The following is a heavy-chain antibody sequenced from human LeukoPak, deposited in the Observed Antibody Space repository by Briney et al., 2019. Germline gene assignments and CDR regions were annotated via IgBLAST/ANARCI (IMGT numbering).Heavy chain of an antibody. Sequence: PSETLSLTCTVSGGSISSGSYYWRWIRQPAGKGLEWIGRIYTSGSTNYNPSLKSRVTISVDTSKNQFSLKLSSVTAADTAVYYCARGEYYYGSGSLNWFDPWGQGTLVTVSS. V-gene: IGHV4-61*02. CDR2: IYTSGST. CDR1: GGSISSGSYY. J-gene: IGHJ5*02. D-gene: IGHD3-10*01. CDR3: ARGEYYYGSGSLNWFDP.